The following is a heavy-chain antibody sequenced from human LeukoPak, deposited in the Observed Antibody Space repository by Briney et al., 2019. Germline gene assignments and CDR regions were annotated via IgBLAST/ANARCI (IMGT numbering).Heavy chain of an antibody. D-gene: IGHD6-19*01. J-gene: IGHJ4*02. Sequence: GGSLRLSCAASGFTFDDYAMHWVRQAPGKGLEWVSGISWNSGSIGYADSVKGRFTISRDNAKNSLYLQMNSLRAEDTAVYYCARDLRSGWYYYWGQGTLVTVSS. CDR2: ISWNSGSI. CDR1: GFTFDDYA. V-gene: IGHV3-9*01. CDR3: ARDLRSGWYYY.